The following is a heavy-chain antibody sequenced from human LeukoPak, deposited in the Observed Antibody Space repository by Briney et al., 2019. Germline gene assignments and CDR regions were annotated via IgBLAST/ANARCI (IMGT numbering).Heavy chain of an antibody. CDR1: GFTFSSYS. V-gene: IGHV3-21*01. CDR2: ISISSSYI. D-gene: IGHD5-24*01. Sequence: GGSLRLSRAASGFTFSSYSMNWVRQAPGKGLEWVSSISISSSYIYYADSVKGRFTISRDNAKNSLYLQMNSRRAEDTAVYYCARGDGDGYNFDYWGQGTLVTVSS. J-gene: IGHJ4*02. CDR3: ARGDGDGYNFDY.